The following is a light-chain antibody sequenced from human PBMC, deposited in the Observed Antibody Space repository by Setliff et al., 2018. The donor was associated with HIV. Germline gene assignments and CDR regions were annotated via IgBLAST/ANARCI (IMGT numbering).Light chain of an antibody. J-gene: IGLJ2*01. CDR3: AAWDDSLNGVV. V-gene: IGLV1-44*01. CDR2: NNN. CDR1: SSNIGSNT. Sequence: QSVLTQPPSASGTPGQRVTISCSGSSSNIGSNTVNWYQQLPGTAPTLLIYNNNRRPSGVPDRFSGSKSGTSASLAISGLQSEDEADYYCAAWDDSLNGVVFGGGTKVTVL.